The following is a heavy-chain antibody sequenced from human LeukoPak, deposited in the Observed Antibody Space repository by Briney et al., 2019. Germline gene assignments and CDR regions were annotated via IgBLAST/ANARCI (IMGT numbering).Heavy chain of an antibody. J-gene: IGHJ4*02. CDR1: GYSISSGYY. D-gene: IGHD2-2*01. Sequence: SETLSLTCTVSGYSISSGYYWGWIRQSPGKGLEWIGTIYHSGSTYYNPSLKSRVTTSVDTSKNQFSLKLSSVTAADTAVYYRARIPSPSWPIDYWGQGTLVTVSS. V-gene: IGHV4-38-2*02. CDR3: ARIPSPSWPIDY. CDR2: IYHSGST.